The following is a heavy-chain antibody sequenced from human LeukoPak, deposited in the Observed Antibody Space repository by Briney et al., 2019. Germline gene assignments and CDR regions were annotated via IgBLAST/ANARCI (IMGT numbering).Heavy chain of an antibody. V-gene: IGHV4-34*01. CDR3: ARGLNRLPPGGY. Sequence: SETLSLTCAVYGGSFSGYYWSWIRQPPGKGLEWIGDINHSGSTNYNPSLKSRVTISADTSKNQFSLNLRSVTAADTAVYFCARGLNRLPPGGYWGQGTLVTVSS. J-gene: IGHJ4*02. CDR2: INHSGST. D-gene: IGHD3-16*02. CDR1: GGSFSGYY.